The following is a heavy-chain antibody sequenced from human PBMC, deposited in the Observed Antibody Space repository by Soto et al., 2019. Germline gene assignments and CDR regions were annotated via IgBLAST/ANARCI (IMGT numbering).Heavy chain of an antibody. V-gene: IGHV3-30*18. CDR1: GFTFSDYG. D-gene: IGHD2-2*01. CDR2: ISYDASDK. Sequence: GGALRLSGAASGFTFSDYGMHWVRQAPGKGLEWVAIISYDASDKYYVDSVKGRFTISRDNSKNMLYLQMSSLRAEDTAVYYCAQTRPAKCTSPNCFAFDPCGQGTLVTVSS. CDR3: AQTRPAKCTSPNCFAFDP. J-gene: IGHJ5*02.